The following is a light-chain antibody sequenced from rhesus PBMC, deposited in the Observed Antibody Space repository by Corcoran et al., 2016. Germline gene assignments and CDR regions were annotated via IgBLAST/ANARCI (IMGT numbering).Light chain of an antibody. V-gene: IGKV3-17*02. J-gene: IGKJ4*01. CDR3: QQESNWSLT. CDR2: DAS. CDR1: QSDSSR. Sequence: EIVMTQSPATLSLSPGERATLSCRASQSDSSRLAWYQQKTGQAPRLLLYDASRRVPGSPYRFSGSGSGTDFTLTISSLVPEVVAVYFCQQESNWSLTFGGGTKVEIK.